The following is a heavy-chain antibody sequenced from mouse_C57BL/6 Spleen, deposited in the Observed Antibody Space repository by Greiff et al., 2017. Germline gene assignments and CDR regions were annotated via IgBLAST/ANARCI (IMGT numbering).Heavy chain of an antibody. CDR2: IYPGDGDT. CDR3: ARSITTVPFAY. J-gene: IGHJ3*01. Sequence: QVQLKQSGAELVKPGASVKISCKASGYAFSSYWMNWVKQRPGKGLEWIGQIYPGDGDTNYNGKFKGKATLTADKSSSPAYMQLSSLTSEDSAVYFCARSITTVPFAYWGQGTLVTVSA. D-gene: IGHD1-1*01. CDR1: GYAFSSYW. V-gene: IGHV1-80*01.